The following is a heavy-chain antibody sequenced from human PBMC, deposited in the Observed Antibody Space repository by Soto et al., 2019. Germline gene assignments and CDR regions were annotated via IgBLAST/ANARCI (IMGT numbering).Heavy chain of an antibody. Sequence: PGGSLRLSCAASGFTFGSYGMHWVRQAPGKGLEWVAVISYDGSNKYYADSVKGRFTISRDNSKNTLYLQMSSLRAEDTAVYYCAKVKTTPTEAPIFYYYYYMDVWGKGTTVTVSS. CDR3: AKVKTTPTEAPIFYYYYYMDV. CDR1: GFTFGSYG. D-gene: IGHD4-17*01. CDR2: ISYDGSNK. J-gene: IGHJ6*03. V-gene: IGHV3-30*18.